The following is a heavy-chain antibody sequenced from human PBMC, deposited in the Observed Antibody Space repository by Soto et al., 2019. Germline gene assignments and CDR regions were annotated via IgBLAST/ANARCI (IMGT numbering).Heavy chain of an antibody. CDR1: GFTFSNYA. CDR3: ATVSDSSGFFTAFNY. J-gene: IGHJ4*02. D-gene: IGHD3-22*01. CDR2: ISYDGTNK. Sequence: PGGSLRLSCAASGFTFSNYAMHLVRQALGKGLEWVAVISYDGTNKYYADSVKGRFTISRDNSRNTLYLQMDSLRVEDTAVYYCATVSDSSGFFTAFNYWGQGTLVTVSS. V-gene: IGHV3-30-3*01.